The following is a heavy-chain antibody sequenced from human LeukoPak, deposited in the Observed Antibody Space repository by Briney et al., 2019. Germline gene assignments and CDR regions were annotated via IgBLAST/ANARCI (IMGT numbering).Heavy chain of an antibody. CDR1: GFTFSSYA. J-gene: IGHJ4*02. Sequence: GGSLRLSCVASGFTFSSYAMHWVRQAPGKGLEYVSGISSDGGSPFHVNSVKGRFTISRDNSKDTLYLQMGSLRAEDMAVYYCAREYCSGGRCQYYFDYWGQGTLVTVSS. CDR2: ISSDGGSP. D-gene: IGHD2-15*01. CDR3: AREYCSGGRCQYYFDY. V-gene: IGHV3-64*01.